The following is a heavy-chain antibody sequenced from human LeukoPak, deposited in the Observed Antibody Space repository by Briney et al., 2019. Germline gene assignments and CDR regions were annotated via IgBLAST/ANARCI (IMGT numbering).Heavy chain of an antibody. Sequence: SETLSLTCTVSGGSISSSSYYWGWIRQPPGKGLEWIGNIYYSGSTYYNPSLKSRVSISVDTSKNQFSLKLTSVTAADTAVYYCARAPEYGLYYFDYWGQGTLVTVSS. CDR3: ARAPEYGLYYFDY. CDR2: IYYSGST. V-gene: IGHV4-39*07. J-gene: IGHJ4*02. CDR1: GGSISSSSYY. D-gene: IGHD1-14*01.